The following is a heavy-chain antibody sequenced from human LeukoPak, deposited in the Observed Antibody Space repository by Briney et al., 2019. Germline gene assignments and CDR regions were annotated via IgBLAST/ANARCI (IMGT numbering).Heavy chain of an antibody. J-gene: IGHJ4*02. CDR2: IWYDGSNK. CDR3: ARDRGIAAAGLGY. V-gene: IGHV3-33*01. D-gene: IGHD6-13*01. CDR1: GFTFSSYG. Sequence: GRSLRLSCAASGFTFSSYGMHWVRQAPGKGLEGVAVIWYDGSNKYYADSVKGRFTISRDNSKNTLYLQMNSLRAEDTAVYYCARDRGIAAAGLGYWGQGTLVTVSS.